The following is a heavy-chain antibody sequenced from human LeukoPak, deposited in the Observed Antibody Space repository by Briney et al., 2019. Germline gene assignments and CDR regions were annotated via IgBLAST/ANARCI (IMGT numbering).Heavy chain of an antibody. Sequence: KLGESLKISCKASGYRFTNYWIGWVRQMPGKGLEWMGIMYPGDSDTRYNRYSPPFQGQVTFSTDKSISTAYLQWSSLKASDTAMYYCARHKRRSSIAAAGFYYYYGMDVWGQGTTVTVSS. D-gene: IGHD6-13*01. CDR2: MYPGDSDT. CDR1: GYRFTNYW. CDR3: ARHKRRSSIAAAGFYYYYGMDV. V-gene: IGHV5-51*01. J-gene: IGHJ6*02.